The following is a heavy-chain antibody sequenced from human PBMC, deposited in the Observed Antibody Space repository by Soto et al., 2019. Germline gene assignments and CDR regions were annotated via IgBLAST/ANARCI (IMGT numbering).Heavy chain of an antibody. CDR1: GFPFSRYA. CDR2: ISYDGSNK. Sequence: GGSLRLSCAASGFPFSRYAMHWVRQAPGKGLEWVAVISYDGSNKYYADSVKGRFTISRDDSKNTLSLQMNSLRGEDTALYYCARARGYSYATHDYWGQGTRVTVSS. CDR3: ARARGYSYATHDY. V-gene: IGHV3-30-3*01. D-gene: IGHD5-18*01. J-gene: IGHJ4*02.